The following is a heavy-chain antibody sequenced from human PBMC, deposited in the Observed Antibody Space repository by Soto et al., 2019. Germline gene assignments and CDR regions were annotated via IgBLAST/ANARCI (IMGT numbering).Heavy chain of an antibody. CDR1: CYSITSGNW. CDR2: ISSSGTT. D-gene: IGHD4-17*01. J-gene: IGHJ5*02. Sequence: SETLSLTCAVSCYSITSGNWWGWIRQPPGKGLEWVGYISSSGTTYYNPSLKSRVTMSVDTSKNQFSLKLSYVTAVDTAVYYCARTYGDYGSVDPWGQGTLVTVSS. CDR3: ARTYGDYGSVDP. V-gene: IGHV4-28*01.